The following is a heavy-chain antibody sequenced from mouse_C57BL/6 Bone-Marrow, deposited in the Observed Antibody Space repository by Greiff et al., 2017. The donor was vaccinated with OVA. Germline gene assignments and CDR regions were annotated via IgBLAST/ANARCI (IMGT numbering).Heavy chain of an antibody. D-gene: IGHD1-1*01. J-gene: IGHJ4*01. CDR3: ARIGGEGYYGSYAMDY. Sequence: QVQLKESGPGILQPSQTLSLSCSFSGFSLSTFGMGVGWIRQPSGKGLEWLAHIWWDDDKYYNPALKSRLTISKDTSKNQVFLKIAKVDTADTATYYCARIGGEGYYGSYAMDYWGQGTSVTVSS. CDR1: GFSLSTFGMG. CDR2: IWWDDDK. V-gene: IGHV8-8*01.